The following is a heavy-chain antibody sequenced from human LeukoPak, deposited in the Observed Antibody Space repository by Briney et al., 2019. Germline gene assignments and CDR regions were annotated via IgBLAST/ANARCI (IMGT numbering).Heavy chain of an antibody. CDR2: ITNDGSST. Sequence: GGSLRLSCAASGLTFSSHWMHWVSQAPGKGLVWVSRITNDGSSTTYADSVKGRFTISRDNAKNMLYLQVNSLRAEDTAVYYCATQQGGNPVYWGQGTLVTVSS. V-gene: IGHV3-74*01. CDR1: GLTFSSHW. CDR3: ATQQGGNPVY. D-gene: IGHD1-14*01. J-gene: IGHJ4*02.